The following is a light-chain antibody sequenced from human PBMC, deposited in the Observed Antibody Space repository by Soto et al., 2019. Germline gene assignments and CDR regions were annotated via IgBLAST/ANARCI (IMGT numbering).Light chain of an antibody. CDR2: GDN. J-gene: IGLJ1*01. V-gene: IGLV1-40*03. CDR1: SSNIGARYD. CDR3: QSYDSSLNRV. Sequence: QAVVTQPPSVSGAPGQRITISCTGSSSNIGARYDVHWYRQLPGTAPKLLLYGDNNRPSGVPDRFSASKSGASASLAITGVQADDEADYYCQSYDSSLNRVFGTGTKLTVL.